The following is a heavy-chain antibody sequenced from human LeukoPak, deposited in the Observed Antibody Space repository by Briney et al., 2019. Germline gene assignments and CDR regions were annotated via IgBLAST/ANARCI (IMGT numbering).Heavy chain of an antibody. CDR1: AYTFTIYG. CDR3: YGGPSVYSGYQWGDY. J-gene: IGHJ4*02. D-gene: IGHD5-12*01. Sequence: SVTVSFTSSAYTFTIYGICWHRQPHGQGQESMGWISTYNDNTNYEHKVQGRVTITTDTSTSKASIELQVMRLNDAAASYYYGGPSVYSGYQWGDYWGQGTLVSVSS. CDR2: ISTYNDNT. V-gene: IGHV1-18*01.